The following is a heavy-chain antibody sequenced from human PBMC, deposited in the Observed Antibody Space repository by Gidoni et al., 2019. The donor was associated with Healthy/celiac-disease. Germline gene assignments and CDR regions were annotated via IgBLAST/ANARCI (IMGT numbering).Heavy chain of an antibody. D-gene: IGHD6-19*01. Sequence: QVQLQQWGAGLLKPSETLSLTCAVYGGSFSGYYWSWFRQPPGKGLEWIGEINHSGSTNYNPSLKSRVTISVDTSKNQFSLKLSSVTAADTAVYYCARGDSSGWYRGIDYWGQGTLVTVSS. J-gene: IGHJ4*02. CDR1: GGSFSGYY. V-gene: IGHV4-34*01. CDR2: INHSGST. CDR3: ARGDSSGWYRGIDY.